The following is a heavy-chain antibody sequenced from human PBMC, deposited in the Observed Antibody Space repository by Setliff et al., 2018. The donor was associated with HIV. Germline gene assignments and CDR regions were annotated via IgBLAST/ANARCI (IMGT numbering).Heavy chain of an antibody. Sequence: PGGSLRLSCAASGFTLSDHHMNWIRRAPGKGLEWVSYISHSGGTIKYADSVTGRFTISRDDSKNTLYLQMNSLRAEDTALYYCAKEWAVAGTGFGDHWGHGTLVTVSS. D-gene: IGHD6-19*01. CDR3: AKEWAVAGTGFGDH. CDR2: ISHSGGTI. V-gene: IGHV3-23*01. CDR1: GFTLSDHH. J-gene: IGHJ4*01.